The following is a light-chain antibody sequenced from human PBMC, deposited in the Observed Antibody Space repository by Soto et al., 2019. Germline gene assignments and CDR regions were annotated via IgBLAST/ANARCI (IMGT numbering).Light chain of an antibody. Sequence: DIQMTQSPSTLSASVGERVTITCRASQSVSNWLAWYQQKPGKAPKLLIYDVSSLESGVPSRFSGSGSGTEFILTISSLHPDDFASYYCQQYDSYSWTFDQGTKVEMK. V-gene: IGKV1-5*01. CDR3: QQYDSYSWT. CDR1: QSVSNW. J-gene: IGKJ1*01. CDR2: DVS.